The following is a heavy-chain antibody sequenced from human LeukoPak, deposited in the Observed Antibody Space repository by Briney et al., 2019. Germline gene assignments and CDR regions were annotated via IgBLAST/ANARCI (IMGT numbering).Heavy chain of an antibody. CDR3: ARHWTWPDAFGI. J-gene: IGHJ3*02. D-gene: IGHD3/OR15-3a*01. CDR1: GGSFSSRTYY. CDR2: ISNSGST. Sequence: SETLSLTCTVSGGSFSSRTYYWGWIRQPPGKGLEWIGSISNSGSTYYNLSLKSRVTISVDTSKNQFSLKLTSVTAADTAVYYCARHWTWPDAFGIWGQGTMVTVSS. V-gene: IGHV4-39*01.